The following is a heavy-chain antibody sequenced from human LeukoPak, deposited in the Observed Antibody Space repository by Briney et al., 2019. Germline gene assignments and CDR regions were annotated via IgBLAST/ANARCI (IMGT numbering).Heavy chain of an antibody. J-gene: IGHJ4*02. CDR3: ARDNYYSIDY. V-gene: IGHV3-74*01. Sequence: GGSLRLSCAASGFTFTSYWIHWVRQVPGKGLVWVSRTSPDGRSTTYADSVKGRFTTSRDNAKNTVYLQMSGLGVDDTAVYYCARDNYYSIDYWGQGTLVTVSS. D-gene: IGHD1-26*01. CDR2: TSPDGRST. CDR1: GFTFTSYW.